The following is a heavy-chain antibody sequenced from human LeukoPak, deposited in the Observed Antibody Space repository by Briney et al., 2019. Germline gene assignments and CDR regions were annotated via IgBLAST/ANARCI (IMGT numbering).Heavy chain of an antibody. CDR1: GDSVSRSDSY. CDR3: ARRRYYDGSGYLE. J-gene: IGHJ1*01. Sequence: PSETLSLTCSVSGDSVSRSDSYWDWIRQPPGKGLEWIGTIYYSGRTHYSPSLKSRVTMSVDPSNNQFSLTLRPVTAADTAVYYCARRRYYDGSGYLEWGQGTLLSVSS. CDR2: IYYSGRT. D-gene: IGHD3-22*01. V-gene: IGHV4-39*01.